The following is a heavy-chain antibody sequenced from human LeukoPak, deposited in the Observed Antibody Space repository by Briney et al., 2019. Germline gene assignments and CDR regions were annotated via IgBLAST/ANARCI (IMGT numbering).Heavy chain of an antibody. CDR3: ARYTDVDTAMVNAFDI. V-gene: IGHV3-30*03. Sequence: PGGSLRLSCAASGFTFSSYGMHWVRQAPGKGLEWVAVISYDGSNKYYADSVKGRFTISRDNSKNTLYLQMNSLRAEDTAVYYCARYTDVDTAMVNAFDIWGQGTMVTVSS. CDR2: ISYDGSNK. J-gene: IGHJ3*02. D-gene: IGHD5-18*01. CDR1: GFTFSSYG.